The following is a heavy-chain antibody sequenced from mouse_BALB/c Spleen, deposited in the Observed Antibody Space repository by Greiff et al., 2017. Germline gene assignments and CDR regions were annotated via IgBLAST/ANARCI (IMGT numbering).Heavy chain of an antibody. Sequence: EVKLMESGGGLVQPGGSLKLSCAASGFTFSSYGMSWVRQTPDKRLELVATINSNGGSTYYPDSVKGRFTISRDNAKNTLYLQMSSLKSEDTAMYYCARDYYRYDDAMDYWGQGTSVTVSS. CDR2: INSNGGST. V-gene: IGHV5-6-3*01. D-gene: IGHD2-14*01. CDR3: ARDYYRYDDAMDY. CDR1: GFTFSSYG. J-gene: IGHJ4*01.